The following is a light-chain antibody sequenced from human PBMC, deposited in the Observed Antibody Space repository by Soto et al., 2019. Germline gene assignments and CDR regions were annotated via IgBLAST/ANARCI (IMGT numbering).Light chain of an antibody. Sequence: DIQMTQSPSSLSASVGDRVTITCRASQSISRNLNWYQHKPGKAPKLLIYAASSLQNGVPSRFSGGGSGTEFTLSISSLQPEDFGTYYCQQSYATDAITFGQGTRLEI. V-gene: IGKV1-39*01. CDR3: QQSYATDAIT. J-gene: IGKJ5*01. CDR2: AAS. CDR1: QSISRN.